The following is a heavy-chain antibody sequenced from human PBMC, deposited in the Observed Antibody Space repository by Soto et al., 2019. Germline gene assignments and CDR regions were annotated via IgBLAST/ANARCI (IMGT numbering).Heavy chain of an antibody. CDR2: IGNKANNYAT. V-gene: IGHV3-72*01. J-gene: IGHJ3*02. Sequence: GGSLRLSFVGSGSIYSDQYMDWDRQAPGQGLEWVGRIGNKANNYATEYAASVKGRFTISRDDSKNSLYLQLNNLKSEDTAVYSCTRGYSGVGIYAFDIWGQGTMVT. CDR3: TRGYSGVGIYAFDI. D-gene: IGHD1-26*01. CDR1: GSIYSDQY.